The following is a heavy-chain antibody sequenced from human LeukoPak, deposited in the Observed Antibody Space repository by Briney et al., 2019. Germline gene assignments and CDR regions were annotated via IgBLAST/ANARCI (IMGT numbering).Heavy chain of an antibody. CDR2: IYSGDNT. Sequence: GGSLRLSCAAPGFTVSNTYMSWVPQAPGKGLEWVSVIYSGDNTYYVESVKGRFTISRDNSKNTLFLQMNRLRAEDTAVYYCAGRRVLDASFDYWGQGTLVTVSS. CDR3: AGRRVLDASFDY. J-gene: IGHJ4*02. V-gene: IGHV3-66*02. D-gene: IGHD3-16*01. CDR1: GFTVSNTY.